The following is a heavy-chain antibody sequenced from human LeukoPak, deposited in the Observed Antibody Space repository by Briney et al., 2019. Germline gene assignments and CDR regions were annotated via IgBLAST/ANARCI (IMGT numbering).Heavy chain of an antibody. V-gene: IGHV4-38-2*02. D-gene: IGHD3-10*01. CDR1: GYSISGGYY. Sequence: PSETLSLTCSVSGYSISGGYYWAWVRQPPGKGLEWIGSITTIYQTGRIHENPSLKSRVTISVDASKNEFYLNLKSVTAADTAIYYCARWDEFGDYSWFYPWGQGTLVTVSS. J-gene: IGHJ5*02. CDR3: ARWDEFGDYSWFYP. CDR2: ITTIYQTGRI.